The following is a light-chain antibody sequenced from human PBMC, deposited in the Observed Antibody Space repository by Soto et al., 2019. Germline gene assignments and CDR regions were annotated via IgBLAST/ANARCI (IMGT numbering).Light chain of an antibody. V-gene: IGLV2-8*01. CDR3: SSYAGSSNVV. J-gene: IGLJ3*02. CDR1: SSDVGGYNY. CDR2: EVT. Sequence: QSALTQPPSASGSPGQSVTISCTGTSSDVGGYNYVSWYQQHPGKAPKLIIYEVTKRPSGVPDRFSGSKSGNTASLTVSGLQADDEADYYCSSYAGSSNVVFGGGTKLTVL.